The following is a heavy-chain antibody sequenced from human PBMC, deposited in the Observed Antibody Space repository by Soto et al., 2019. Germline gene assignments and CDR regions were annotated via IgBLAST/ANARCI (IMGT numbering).Heavy chain of an antibody. CDR2: ISYDGSNK. V-gene: IGHV3-30*18. D-gene: IGHD3-22*01. CDR3: AKDLYDRSGIDY. CDR1: GFTFSSYG. J-gene: IGHJ4*02. Sequence: PGGSLRLYCAASGFTFSSYGMHWVRQAPGKGLEWVAVISYDGSNKYYADSVKGRFTISRDNSKNTLYLQMNSLRAEDTAVYYCAKDLYDRSGIDYWGQGALVTVSS.